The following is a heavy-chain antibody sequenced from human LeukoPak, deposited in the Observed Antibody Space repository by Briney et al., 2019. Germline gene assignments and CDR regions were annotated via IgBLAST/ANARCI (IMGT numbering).Heavy chain of an antibody. Sequence: AGGSLRLSCAASGFTFSSYEMNWVRQAPGKGLEWVSYISSSGTTIRYADSVKGRFSISRDNGKNSLYLQMNSLRADDTAVYFCARVPGRITPPPNSFDPWGQGTLVTVSS. D-gene: IGHD3-10*01. J-gene: IGHJ5*02. CDR3: ARVPGRITPPPNSFDP. V-gene: IGHV3-48*03. CDR1: GFTFSSYE. CDR2: ISSSGTTI.